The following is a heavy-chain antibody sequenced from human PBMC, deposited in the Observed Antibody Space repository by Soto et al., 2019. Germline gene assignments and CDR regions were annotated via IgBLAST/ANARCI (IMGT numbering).Heavy chain of an antibody. J-gene: IGHJ4*02. Sequence: KPGGSLRLSCAASGFTFSSYSMNWVRQAPGKGLEWVSSISSSSSYIYYADSVKGRFTISRDNAKNRLFLQMNSLRADDTALYYCAKDQSNSNPLYYFDFWGTGTLVTVSS. CDR2: ISSSSSYI. D-gene: IGHD3-22*01. V-gene: IGHV3-21*04. CDR1: GFTFSSYS. CDR3: AKDQSNSNPLYYFDF.